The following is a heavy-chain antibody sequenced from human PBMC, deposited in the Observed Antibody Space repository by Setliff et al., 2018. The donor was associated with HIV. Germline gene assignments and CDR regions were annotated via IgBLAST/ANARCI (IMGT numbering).Heavy chain of an antibody. CDR1: GFTFNTYA. CDR3: ARSSSWYVEWFDP. CDR2: IRGSGSST. D-gene: IGHD6-13*01. Sequence: GGSLRLSCAASGFTFNTYAMNWVRQAPGKGLEWVSGIRGSGSSTYYADSVKGRSTISRDNSKNTLYLEMNSLRVEDTAVYHCARSSSWYVEWFDPWGQGTLVTVSS. V-gene: IGHV3-23*01. J-gene: IGHJ5*02.